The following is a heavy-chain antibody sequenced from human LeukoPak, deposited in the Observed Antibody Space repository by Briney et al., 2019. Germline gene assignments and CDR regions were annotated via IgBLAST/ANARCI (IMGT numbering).Heavy chain of an antibody. Sequence: GGSLRLSCAASGFTVSSNYMSWVRQAPGKGLEWVSVIYSGGSTYYADSVKGRFTISRGNSKNTLYLQMNSLRAEDTAVYYCAKDSGDYDTTSFDYWGQGTLVTVSS. J-gene: IGHJ4*02. CDR1: GFTVSSNY. V-gene: IGHV3-53*01. CDR3: AKDSGDYDTTSFDY. D-gene: IGHD4-17*01. CDR2: IYSGGST.